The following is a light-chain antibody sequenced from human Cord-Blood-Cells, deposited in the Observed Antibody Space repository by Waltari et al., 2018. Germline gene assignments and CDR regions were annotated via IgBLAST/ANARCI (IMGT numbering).Light chain of an antibody. J-gene: IGLJ2*01. Sequence: QSVLTQPPSASGTPGQRVTISCSGSSSNIGSNYVYWYQQLPGTAPKLLIYRNNQRPSGFPDRFSGSKSGTSASLAISGLRSEDEADYYCAAWDDSLSGPGFYVVFGGGTKLTVL. CDR3: AAWDDSLSGPGFYVV. V-gene: IGLV1-47*01. CDR2: RNN. CDR1: SSNIGSNY.